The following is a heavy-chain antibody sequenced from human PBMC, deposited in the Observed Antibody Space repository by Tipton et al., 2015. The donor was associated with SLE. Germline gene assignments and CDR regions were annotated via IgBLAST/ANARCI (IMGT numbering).Heavy chain of an antibody. V-gene: IGHV4-61*09. D-gene: IGHD1-1*01. CDR1: GGSISTGSYY. J-gene: IGHJ3*02. Sequence: TLSLTCTVSGGSISTGSYYWSWILQPAWKGLEWVGHVYTPGSLNDNPSLKSRVPISVDTSKNQFSLKLSSVTAADTAMYYCAREGWRVEVHAFDIWGHGTMVAVSS. CDR2: VYTPGSL. CDR3: AREGWRVEVHAFDI.